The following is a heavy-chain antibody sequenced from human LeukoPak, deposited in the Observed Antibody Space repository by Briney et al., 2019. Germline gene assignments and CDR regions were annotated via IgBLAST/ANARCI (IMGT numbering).Heavy chain of an antibody. V-gene: IGHV1-18*01. D-gene: IGHD3-9*01. J-gene: IGHJ6*02. Sequence: ASVKVSCKASGYTFTSYGISWVRQAPGQGLEWMGWISAYNVNTNYAQKLQGRVTMTTDTSTSTAYMELRSLRSDDTAVYYCARAVLRYFDWYPSGYYGMDVWGQGTTVTVSS. CDR2: ISAYNVNT. CDR3: ARAVLRYFDWYPSGYYGMDV. CDR1: GYTFTSYG.